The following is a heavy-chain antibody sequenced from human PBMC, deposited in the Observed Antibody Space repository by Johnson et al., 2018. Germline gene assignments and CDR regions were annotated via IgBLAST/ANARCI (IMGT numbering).Heavy chain of an antibody. CDR3: ARESWMGNAMATMILYDGMDV. Sequence: QVQLVQSGAEVKKPGASVRVSCKTSGYTFSTYHMHWVRQAPGQGLEWMGIINPSDDTTTYAQKFQDRVTVTRDTSTSTDYMEVRSLKSDDTAVYYCARESWMGNAMATMILYDGMDVWGQGTTVTVSS. CDR2: INPSDDTT. J-gene: IGHJ6*02. D-gene: IGHD5-24*01. CDR1: GYTFSTYH. V-gene: IGHV1-46*01.